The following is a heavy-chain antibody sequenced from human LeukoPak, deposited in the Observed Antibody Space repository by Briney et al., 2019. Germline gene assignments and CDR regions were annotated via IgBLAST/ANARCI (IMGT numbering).Heavy chain of an antibody. CDR1: GGSISTPGYY. V-gene: IGHV4-39*01. J-gene: IGHJ4*02. D-gene: IGHD6-19*01. CDR3: ARHALAAVTDPSFDY. CDR2: LYHSGST. Sequence: SETLSLTCTVSGGSISTPGYYWGWIRQPPGKGLEWIGSLYHSGSTYYKPSLKSRATISVDKSKNQCSLKLRSVTAADTAVYYCARHALAAVTDPSFDYWGQGTLVTVSS.